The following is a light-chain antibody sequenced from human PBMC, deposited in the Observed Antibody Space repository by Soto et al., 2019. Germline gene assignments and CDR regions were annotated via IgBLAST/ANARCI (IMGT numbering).Light chain of an antibody. CDR1: QSVTNSF. CDR3: QQYGSSLRT. Sequence: EIVLAQSPGTLSLSPGERATLSFRASQSVTNSFLAWYKHKPGQAPRLXIYGASRRATGIPDRFTGSGSGTDFTLTISRLEPEDFEVYYCQQYGSSLRTFGQGTKVDIK. J-gene: IGKJ1*01. CDR2: GAS. V-gene: IGKV3-20*01.